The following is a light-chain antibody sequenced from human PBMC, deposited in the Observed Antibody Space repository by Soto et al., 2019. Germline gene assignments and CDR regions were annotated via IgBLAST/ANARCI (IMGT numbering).Light chain of an antibody. CDR1: QSVSSSY. V-gene: IGKV3-20*01. Sequence: EIVLTQSPGTLSLSPGERATLSCRASQSVSSSYLAWYQQTPGQAPRLLIYGASSRATGIPDRFSGSGSGTAFTLTISRLEPEDFAVYYCQQYGSSKITFGGGTKVEIK. J-gene: IGKJ4*01. CDR3: QQYGSSKIT. CDR2: GAS.